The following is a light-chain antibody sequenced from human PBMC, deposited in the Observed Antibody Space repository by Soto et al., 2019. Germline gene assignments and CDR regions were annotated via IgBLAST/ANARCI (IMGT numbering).Light chain of an antibody. CDR1: QSVSSY. J-gene: IGKJ1*01. CDR2: DAS. CDR3: QQRSNWPRT. V-gene: IGKV3-11*01. Sequence: ETVLTQSPATLSLSPGERATLSCRASQSVSSYLAWYQQKPGQAPRLLIYDASNRATGIPARFSGSGSGTDFTLTISSLEPEDFAVYYCQQRSNWPRTFGQGTTVEIK.